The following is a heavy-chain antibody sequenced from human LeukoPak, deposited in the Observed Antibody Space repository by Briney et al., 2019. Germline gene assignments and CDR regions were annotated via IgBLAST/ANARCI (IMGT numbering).Heavy chain of an antibody. V-gene: IGHV1-69*13. CDR1: GGTFSSYA. J-gene: IGHJ4*02. Sequence: ASVKVSCKASGGTFSSYAIGWVRQAPGQGLEWMGGIIPIFGTANYAQKFQGRVTITADESTSTAYMELSSLRSEDTAVYYCARWTYYDSSSYYFDYWGQGTLVTVSS. CDR2: IIPIFGTA. CDR3: ARWTYYDSSSYYFDY. D-gene: IGHD3-22*01.